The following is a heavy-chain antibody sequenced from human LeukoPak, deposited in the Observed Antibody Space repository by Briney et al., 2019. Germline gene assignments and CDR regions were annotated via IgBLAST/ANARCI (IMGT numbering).Heavy chain of an antibody. V-gene: IGHV4-38-2*02. D-gene: IGHD2-8*01. Sequence: SETLSLTCAVSGYSISSGYYWGWIRQPPGKGLEWIGSIYHSGSTYYNPSLKSRVTISVDTSKNQFSLKLSSVTAADTAVYYCARDPLHIRCMSEQPCPSYWYFDLWGRGTLVTVSS. CDR2: IYHSGST. J-gene: IGHJ2*01. CDR3: ARDPLHIRCMSEQPCPSYWYFDL. CDR1: GYSISSGYY.